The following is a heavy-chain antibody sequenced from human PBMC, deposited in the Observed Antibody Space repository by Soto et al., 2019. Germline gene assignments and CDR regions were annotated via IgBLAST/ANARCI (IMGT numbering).Heavy chain of an antibody. J-gene: IGHJ4*02. Sequence: SETLSLTCTVSGGSISSGDYYWSWIRQPTGKGLEWXGYXXYXGXXXYXXSLKSRVTISVDTSKNQFSLKLSSVTAADTAVYYCAREGLYTREHDYWGQGTLVTVSS. D-gene: IGHD1-26*01. V-gene: IGHV4-30-4*01. CDR1: GGSISSGDYY. CDR3: AREGLYTREHDY. CDR2: XXYXGXX.